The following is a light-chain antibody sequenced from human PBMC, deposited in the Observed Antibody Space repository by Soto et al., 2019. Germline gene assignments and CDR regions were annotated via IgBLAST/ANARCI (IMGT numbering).Light chain of an antibody. V-gene: IGKV1-39*01. CDR3: QQSYSTPLT. J-gene: IGKJ4*01. Sequence: DIQMTQYPSTLSASVGERVTISCRASQSVNNWLAWYQRKPGKAPKLLIYAASSLQSGVPSRFSGSGSGTDFTLTISSLQPEDFATYYCQQSYSTPLTFGGGTKVDIK. CDR2: AAS. CDR1: QSVNNW.